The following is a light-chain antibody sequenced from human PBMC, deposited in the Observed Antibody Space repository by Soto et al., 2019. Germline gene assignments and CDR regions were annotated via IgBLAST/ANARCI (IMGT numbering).Light chain of an antibody. V-gene: IGKV3-15*01. CDR2: GAS. CDR1: QSVSSY. Sequence: IVLTQSPATLSLSPGGGATRSCRGSQSVSSYLAWYQQKPGQAPRLLIYGASTRATGIPARFSGSGSGTEFTLTISSLQSEDFAVYYCQQYNNWPPWTFGQGTKVDIK. CDR3: QQYNNWPPWT. J-gene: IGKJ1*01.